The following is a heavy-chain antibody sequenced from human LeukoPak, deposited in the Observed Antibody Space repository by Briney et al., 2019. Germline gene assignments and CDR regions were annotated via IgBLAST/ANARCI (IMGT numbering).Heavy chain of an antibody. CDR3: ALYDGYIDAFDI. CDR2: IYYSGST. D-gene: IGHD5-12*01. Sequence: SETLSLTCTVSGGSTSSYYWSWIRQPPGKGLEWIGYIYYSGSTNYNPSPKSRVTISVDTSKNQFSLKLSSVTAADTAVYYCALYDGYIDAFDIWGQGTMVTVSS. V-gene: IGHV4-59*08. CDR1: GGSTSSYY. J-gene: IGHJ3*02.